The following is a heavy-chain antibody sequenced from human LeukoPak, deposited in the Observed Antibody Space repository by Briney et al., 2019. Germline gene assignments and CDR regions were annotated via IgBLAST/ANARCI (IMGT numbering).Heavy chain of an antibody. D-gene: IGHD3-10*01. J-gene: IGHJ5*02. Sequence: SETLSLTCTVSGGSISSYYWSWIRQPPGKGLEWIGYIYYSGSTNHNPSLKSRVTMSVDTSKNQFSLKLTSVTAADTAVYYCAKFEPGRWFDPWGQGTLVTVSS. CDR3: AKFEPGRWFDP. CDR2: IYYSGST. V-gene: IGHV4-59*01. CDR1: GGSISSYY.